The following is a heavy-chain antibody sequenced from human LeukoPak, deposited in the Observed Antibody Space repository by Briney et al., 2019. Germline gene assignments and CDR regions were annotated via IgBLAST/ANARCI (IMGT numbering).Heavy chain of an antibody. Sequence: GGSLRLSCAASGFTFSSYAMHWVRQAPGKGLEWVAVISYDGSNKYYADSVKGRFTISRDNSKNTLYLQMNSLRAEDTAVYYCARDLQENGMDVWGQGTTVTDSS. CDR1: GFTFSSYA. V-gene: IGHV3-30-3*01. D-gene: IGHD4-11*01. J-gene: IGHJ6*02. CDR3: ARDLQENGMDV. CDR2: ISYDGSNK.